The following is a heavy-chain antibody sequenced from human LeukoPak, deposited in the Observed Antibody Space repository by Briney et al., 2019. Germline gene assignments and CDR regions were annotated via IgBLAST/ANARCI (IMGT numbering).Heavy chain of an antibody. V-gene: IGHV3-48*01. CDR1: GFTFSSYS. CDR2: ISSSSSTI. Sequence: PGGSLRLSCAASGFTFSSYSMNWVRQAPGKGLEWVSYISSSSSTIYYADSEKRRFTISRDNAKNSLYLQKNSLRAEDTAVYYCARDGHDFWSGYSYWGQGTLVTVSS. J-gene: IGHJ4*02. CDR3: ARDGHDFWSGYSY. D-gene: IGHD3-3*01.